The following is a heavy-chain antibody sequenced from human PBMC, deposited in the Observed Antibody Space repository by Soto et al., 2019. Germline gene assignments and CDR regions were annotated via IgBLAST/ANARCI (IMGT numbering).Heavy chain of an antibody. CDR3: AREKYSSSSEAFDI. Sequence: SLRPSCAASGFTFSSYGMHWVRQAPGKGLEWVAVIWYDGSNKYYADSVKGRFTISRDNSKNTLYLQMNSLRAEDTAVYYCAREKYSSSSEAFDIWGQGTMVTVSS. D-gene: IGHD6-6*01. CDR2: IWYDGSNK. V-gene: IGHV3-33*01. J-gene: IGHJ3*02. CDR1: GFTFSSYG.